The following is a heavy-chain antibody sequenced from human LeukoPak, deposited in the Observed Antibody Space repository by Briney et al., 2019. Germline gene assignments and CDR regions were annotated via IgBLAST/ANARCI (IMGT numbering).Heavy chain of an antibody. D-gene: IGHD3-10*01. CDR2: ISSSSSTI. Sequence: GGSLRLSCAVSGFTFSSYSMNWVRQAPGKGLEWVSYISSSSSTIYYADSVKGRFTISRDNAKKSLYLQMNSLRGEDTAVYYCARPGEYFGSGSYFDYWGQGTLVTVSS. CDR3: ARPGEYFGSGSYFDY. CDR1: GFTFSSYS. J-gene: IGHJ4*02. V-gene: IGHV3-48*04.